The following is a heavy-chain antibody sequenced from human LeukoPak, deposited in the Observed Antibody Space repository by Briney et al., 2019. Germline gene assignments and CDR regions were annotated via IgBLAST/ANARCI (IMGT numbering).Heavy chain of an antibody. CDR3: ARQEYCSGGSCYTWFDP. CDR2: IYPADSDI. D-gene: IGHD2-15*01. CDR1: GYNFSGSW. V-gene: IGHV5-51*01. Sequence: GESLKISCKGSGYNFSGSWIGWVRQMPGKGLEWMGIIYPADSDIRYSPSFQGQVTISADKSISTAYLQWSSLKASDTAMYYCARQEYCSGGSCYTWFDPWGQGTLVIVSS. J-gene: IGHJ5*02.